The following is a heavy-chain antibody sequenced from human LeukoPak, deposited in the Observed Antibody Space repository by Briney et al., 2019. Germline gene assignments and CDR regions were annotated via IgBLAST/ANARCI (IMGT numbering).Heavy chain of an antibody. CDR3: ARGGWLQLSPYDY. CDR2: MNPNSGNT. Sequence: ASVKVSCKASGYTFTGYYIHWVRQAPGQGLEWMGWMNPNSGNTGYAQKFQGRVTMTRNTSISTAYMELSSLRSEDTAVYYCARGGWLQLSPYDYWGQGTLVTVSS. V-gene: IGHV1-8*02. CDR1: GYTFTGYY. J-gene: IGHJ4*02. D-gene: IGHD5-24*01.